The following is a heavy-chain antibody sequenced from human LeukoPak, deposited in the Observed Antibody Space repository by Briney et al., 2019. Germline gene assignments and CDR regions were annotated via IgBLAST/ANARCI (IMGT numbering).Heavy chain of an antibody. D-gene: IGHD3-10*01. Sequence: GGSLRLSCAASGFYFANYAMSWVRQAPGKGLEWVSAISGSGGGTYYADSVKGRFTISRDNSKNTLYLQMNSLRAEDTAVYYCAKGSRGYYYYMDVWGKGTTVTVSS. CDR2: ISGSGGGT. V-gene: IGHV3-23*01. J-gene: IGHJ6*03. CDR1: GFYFANYA. CDR3: AKGSRGYYYYMDV.